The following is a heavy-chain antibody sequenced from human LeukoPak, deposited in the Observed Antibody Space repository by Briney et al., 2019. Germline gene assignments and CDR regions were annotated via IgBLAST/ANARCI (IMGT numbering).Heavy chain of an antibody. CDR1: GGSISSYY. D-gene: IGHD4-17*01. CDR3: ARASVAYGDYVLHY. Sequence: SETLSLTCTVSGGSISSYYWSWIRQPPGKGLEWIGYIYYSGRTNYNPSLKSRVTISVDTSKNQFSLKLSSVTAADTAVYYCARASVAYGDYVLHYWGQGTLVTVSS. CDR2: IYYSGRT. J-gene: IGHJ4*02. V-gene: IGHV4-59*01.